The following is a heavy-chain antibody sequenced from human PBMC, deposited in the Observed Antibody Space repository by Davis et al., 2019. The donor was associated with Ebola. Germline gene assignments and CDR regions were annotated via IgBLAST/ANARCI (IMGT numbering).Heavy chain of an antibody. Sequence: AASVKVSCKASGGTFSSYAISWVRQAPGQGLEWMGGIIPIFGTANYAQKFQGRVTITADKSTSTAYMELSSLRSEDTAVYYCAREQGGVYYYYGMDVWGQGTTVTVSS. CDR3: AREQGGVYYYYGMDV. V-gene: IGHV1-69*06. J-gene: IGHJ6*02. CDR1: GGTFSSYA. CDR2: IIPIFGTA.